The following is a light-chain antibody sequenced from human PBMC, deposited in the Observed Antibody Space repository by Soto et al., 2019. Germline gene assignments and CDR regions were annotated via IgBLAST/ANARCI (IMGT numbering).Light chain of an antibody. J-gene: IGLJ2*01. Sequence: QSALTQPPSASGSARQSVTISCTGTSSDVGGYNSVSWYQQHPGKAPKLMIYEVSKRPSGVPDRFSASKSDNTASLTVSGLQAEDEADYYCSSYAGTKNLLFGGGTKLTVL. CDR3: SSYAGTKNLL. V-gene: IGLV2-8*01. CDR1: SSDVGGYNS. CDR2: EVS.